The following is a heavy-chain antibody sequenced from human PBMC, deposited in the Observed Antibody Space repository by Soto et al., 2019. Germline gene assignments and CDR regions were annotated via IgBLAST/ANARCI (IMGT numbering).Heavy chain of an antibody. V-gene: IGHV3-33*01. Sequence: GGSLRLSCAASGFTFSSCGMHWVRQAPGKGLEWVAVIWYDGSNKYYADSVKGRFTISRDNSKNTLYLQMNSLRAEDTAVYYCARERTAARRYYYYGMDVWGQGTTVTVSS. CDR2: IWYDGSNK. CDR3: ARERTAARRYYYYGMDV. J-gene: IGHJ6*02. D-gene: IGHD6-6*01. CDR1: GFTFSSCG.